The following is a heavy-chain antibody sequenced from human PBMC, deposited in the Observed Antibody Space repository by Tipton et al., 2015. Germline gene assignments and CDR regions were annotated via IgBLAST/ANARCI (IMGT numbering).Heavy chain of an antibody. CDR2: IYPGDSDT. CDR3: ARFTDGGYDYFDY. CDR1: GYTFSDYW. J-gene: IGHJ4*02. Sequence: QLVQSGAEVKKPGESLKISCKSSGYTFSDYWIGWVRQMPGKGLEWMGIIYPGDSDTRYSLSFQGQVTISADKSISTAYLQWGSLKASDTAMYYCARFTDGGYDYFDYWGQGTLVTVSS. V-gene: IGHV5-51*01. D-gene: IGHD5-12*01.